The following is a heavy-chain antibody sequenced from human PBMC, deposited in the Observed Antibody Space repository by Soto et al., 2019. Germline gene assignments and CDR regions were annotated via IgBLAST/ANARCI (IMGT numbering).Heavy chain of an antibody. J-gene: IGHJ5*02. V-gene: IGHV3-15*01. CDR1: GFTLSNAW. Sequence: EVQLVESGGGLVKPGGSLRLACAASGFTLSNAWMSWVRQAPGKGLEWVGRIKSKTDGGTTDYAAPVKGRFTISRDDSKNTLYVQMNSLKPEDTAVYYCTTDTYSDMFGVVTAPWGQGTLVTVSS. D-gene: IGHD3-3*01. CDR2: IKSKTDGGTT. CDR3: TTDTYSDMFGVVTAP.